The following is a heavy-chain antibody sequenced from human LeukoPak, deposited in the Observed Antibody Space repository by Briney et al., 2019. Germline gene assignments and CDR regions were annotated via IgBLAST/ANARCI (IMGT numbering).Heavy chain of an antibody. CDR3: ARGNIVVVPAALGV. D-gene: IGHD2-2*01. Sequence: PSETLSLTCAVYGGSFSGYCWSWIRQPPGKGLEWIGEINHSGSTNYNPSLKSRVTISVDTSKNQFSLKLSSVTAADTAVYYCARGNIVVVPAALGVWGQGTLVTVSS. CDR2: INHSGST. J-gene: IGHJ4*02. V-gene: IGHV4-34*01. CDR1: GGSFSGYC.